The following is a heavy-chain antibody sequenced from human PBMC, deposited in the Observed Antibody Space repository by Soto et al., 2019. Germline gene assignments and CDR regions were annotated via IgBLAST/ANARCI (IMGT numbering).Heavy chain of an antibody. J-gene: IGHJ2*01. D-gene: IGHD3-3*01. Sequence: FTWPPQAPEKKLEWVAVIHGSGSTSYVDSVKGRFTISRDRSKNTIYLHMHKRRGDDTAVYYFVFSSSGDHRDLHSFPTRRSPDL. CDR3: VFSSSGDHRDLHSFPTRRSPDL. V-gene: IGHV3-53*01. CDR2: IHGSGST.